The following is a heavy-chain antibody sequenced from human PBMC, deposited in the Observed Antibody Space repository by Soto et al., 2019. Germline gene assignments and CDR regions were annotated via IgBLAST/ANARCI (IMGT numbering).Heavy chain of an antibody. D-gene: IGHD3-10*01. CDR1: GGTFSNYA. J-gene: IGHJ6*02. CDR3: ARAFESGGFYYGMDV. Sequence: QVQLVQSGAEVKKPGSSVKVSCKASGGTFSNYAITWVRQAPGQGLERVGGIIPIFGPANYAQNFQGRVTITADIFASTTYMELSSLRSEDTAVYYCARAFESGGFYYGMDVWGQGTTVTVSS. CDR2: IIPIFGPA. V-gene: IGHV1-69*14.